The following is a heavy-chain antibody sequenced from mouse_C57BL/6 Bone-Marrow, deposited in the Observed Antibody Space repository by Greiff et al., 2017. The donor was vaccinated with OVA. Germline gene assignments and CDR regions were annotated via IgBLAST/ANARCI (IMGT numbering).Heavy chain of an antibody. Sequence: VQLQQPGTELVKPGASVKLSCKASGYTFTSYWMHWVKQRPGQGLEWIGNINPSNGGTNYNEKFKSKATLTVDKSSSTAYMQRSSLTSEDSAVYSCARSGGSSYDWYCDVWGTGTTVTVAS. CDR3: ARSGGSSYDWYCDV. CDR2: INPSNGGT. CDR1: GYTFTSYW. J-gene: IGHJ1*03. D-gene: IGHD1-1*01. V-gene: IGHV1-53*01.